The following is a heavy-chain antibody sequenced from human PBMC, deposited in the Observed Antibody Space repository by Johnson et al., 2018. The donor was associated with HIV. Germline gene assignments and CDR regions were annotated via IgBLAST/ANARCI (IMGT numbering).Heavy chain of an antibody. J-gene: IGHJ3*02. V-gene: IGHV3-66*02. CDR1: GFTVSSNY. D-gene: IGHD6-19*01. Sequence: VQLVESGGGVVRPVGSLRLSCAASGFTVSSNYMSWVRQAPGKGLEWVSVIYSGGSTYYADSVKGRFTISRDNSKNTLYLQMNSLRAEDTAVYYCARAGSSGWSNDAFDIWGQGTMVTVSS. CDR3: ARAGSSGWSNDAFDI. CDR2: IYSGGST.